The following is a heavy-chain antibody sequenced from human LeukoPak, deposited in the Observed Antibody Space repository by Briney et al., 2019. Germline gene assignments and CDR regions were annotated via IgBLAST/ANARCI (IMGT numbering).Heavy chain of an antibody. V-gene: IGHV3-30-3*01. Sequence: EGSLRLSCAASGFTFSGYAMHWVRQAPGKGMEWVAVISYDGSNKYCADSVKGRFTISSDSSKNTLYLQMNSLRAEDTAVYYCARDWVSSGWEGIDYWGQGTLVTVSS. J-gene: IGHJ4*02. CDR1: GFTFSGYA. CDR3: ARDWVSSGWEGIDY. D-gene: IGHD6-19*01. CDR2: ISYDGSNK.